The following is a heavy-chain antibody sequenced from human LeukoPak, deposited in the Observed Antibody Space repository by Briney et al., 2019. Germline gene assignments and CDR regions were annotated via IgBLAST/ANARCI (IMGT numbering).Heavy chain of an antibody. D-gene: IGHD3-10*01. CDR3: ARRVGKGAFDY. CDR2: MYYSGST. V-gene: IGHV4-39*01. J-gene: IGHJ4*02. CDR1: GGSISSSSYY. Sequence: SETLSLTCTVSGGSISSSSYYWGWIRQPPGKGLEWIGSMYYSGSTYYNPSLKSRVTISVDTSKNQFSLKLSFVTAADTAVYYCARRVGKGAFDYWGQGTLVTVSS.